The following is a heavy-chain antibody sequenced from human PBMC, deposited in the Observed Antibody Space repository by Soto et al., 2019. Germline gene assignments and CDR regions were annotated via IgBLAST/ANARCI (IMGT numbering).Heavy chain of an antibody. CDR2: IYYSGST. V-gene: IGHV4-39*01. CDR3: ARHSYSSSWPAHFDY. D-gene: IGHD6-13*01. CDR1: GGSISSSSYY. Sequence: SETLSLTCTVSGGSISSSSYYWGWIRQPPGKGLEWIGSIYYSGSTYYNPSLKSRVTISVDTSKNQFSLKLSSVTAADTAVYYCARHSYSSSWPAHFDYWGQGTLVTVSS. J-gene: IGHJ4*02.